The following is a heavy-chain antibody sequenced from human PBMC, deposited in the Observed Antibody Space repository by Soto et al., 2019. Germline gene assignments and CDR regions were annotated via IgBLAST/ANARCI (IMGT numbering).Heavy chain of an antibody. CDR2: IYYSGST. CDR1: GGSISSYY. V-gene: IGHV4-59*01. J-gene: IGHJ6*02. CDR3: ARGRLPYYPYGMDV. Sequence: NPSETLSLTCTVSGGSISSYYWSWIRQPPGKGLEWIGYIYYSGSTNYNPSLKSRVTISVDTSKNQFSLKLSSVTAADTAVYYCARGRLPYYPYGMDVWGQGXTVTVYS. D-gene: IGHD3-10*01.